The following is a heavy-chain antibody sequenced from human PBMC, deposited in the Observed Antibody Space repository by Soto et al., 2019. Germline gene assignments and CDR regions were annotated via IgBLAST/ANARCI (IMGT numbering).Heavy chain of an antibody. CDR3: AGDSSIIRRGASGMDV. J-gene: IGHJ6*02. CDR2: IAYDGGNK. V-gene: IGHV3-30-3*01. D-gene: IGHD3-16*01. Sequence: GGSLRLSCAASGITFSNNAMHWVRQAPGKGLEWVAIIAYDGGNKHYADSVRGRFTISRDNSKSTLYLQMNSLRVEDTAVYYCAGDSSIIRRGASGMDVWGQGTTVTVSS. CDR1: GITFSNNA.